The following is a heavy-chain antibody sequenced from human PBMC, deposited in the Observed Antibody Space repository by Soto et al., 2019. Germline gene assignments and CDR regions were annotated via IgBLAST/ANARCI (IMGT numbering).Heavy chain of an antibody. V-gene: IGHV4-59*08. CDR1: GGSISSYY. D-gene: IGHD2-21*01. J-gene: IGHJ2*01. CDR2: IYYSGST. Sequence: QVQLQESGPGLVKPSETLSLTCTVSGGSISSYYWSWIRQPPGKGLEWIGYIYYSGSTNYNPSLTSRVTISVDTSKNPFSLKLSSVTAADTAVYYCATSQEGLLWWNFDLWGRGTLVTVSS. CDR3: ATSQEGLLWWNFDL.